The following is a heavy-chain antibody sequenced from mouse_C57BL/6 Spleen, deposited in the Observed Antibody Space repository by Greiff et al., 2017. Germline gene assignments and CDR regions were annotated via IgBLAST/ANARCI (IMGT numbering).Heavy chain of an antibody. D-gene: IGHD1-1*01. Sequence: EVQRVESGGGLVKPGGSLKLSCAASGFTFSSYTMSWVRQTPEKRLEWVATISGGGGNTYYPDSVKGRFTISRDNAKNTLYLQMSSLRSEDTALYYCARGITTVVARYFDYWGQGTTLTVSS. CDR2: ISGGGGNT. CDR1: GFTFSSYT. CDR3: ARGITTVVARYFDY. V-gene: IGHV5-9*01. J-gene: IGHJ2*01.